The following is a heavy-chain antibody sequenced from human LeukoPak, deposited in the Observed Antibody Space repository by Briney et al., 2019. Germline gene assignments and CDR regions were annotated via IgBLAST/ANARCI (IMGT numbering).Heavy chain of an antibody. D-gene: IGHD6-19*01. CDR1: GGSISSPNYY. Sequence: KPSETLSLTCTVSGGSISSPNYYWGWIRQPPGKGLEWIGSIYYRGRTYYSPSLKSRVTISVDTSKNQFSLKVNSVAAADTAVYYCARLVIAVALDWGQGTLVTVSS. V-gene: IGHV4-39*01. CDR2: IYYRGRT. J-gene: IGHJ4*02. CDR3: ARLVIAVALD.